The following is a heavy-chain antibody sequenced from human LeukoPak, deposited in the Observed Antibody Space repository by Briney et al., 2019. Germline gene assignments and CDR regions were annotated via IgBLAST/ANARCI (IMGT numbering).Heavy chain of an antibody. Sequence: GGSLRLSCAASGFTFSSYSMHWVRQAPGKGLESVSAISYNGDSTYYADSVKGRFTISRDNSKNTLYLQMGSLTAEDMAVYYCAREGTPGTNDYWGQGTLVTVSS. V-gene: IGHV3-64*02. CDR2: ISYNGDST. J-gene: IGHJ4*02. CDR1: GFTFSSYS. CDR3: AREGTPGTNDY. D-gene: IGHD2-8*01.